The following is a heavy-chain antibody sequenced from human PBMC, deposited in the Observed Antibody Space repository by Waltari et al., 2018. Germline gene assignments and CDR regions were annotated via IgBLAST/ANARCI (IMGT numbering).Heavy chain of an antibody. Sequence: VRLDQWGTELVEPWETLSLTCAVYAGSFSAFFWSWVRQAPGKGLEWIGEINHGVKTDYNPSLKSRLFMSVDPSKNQFSLMLSSVTAADTAVYYCMRSHCIGDSCFRYFDSWGQGTLVTVSS. D-gene: IGHD2-15*01. CDR1: AGSFSAFF. V-gene: IGHV4-34*01. CDR3: MRSHCIGDSCFRYFDS. J-gene: IGHJ4*02. CDR2: INHGVKT.